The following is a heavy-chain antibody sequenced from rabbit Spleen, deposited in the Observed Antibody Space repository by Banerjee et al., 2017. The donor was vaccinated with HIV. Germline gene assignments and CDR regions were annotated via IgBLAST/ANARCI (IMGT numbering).Heavy chain of an antibody. J-gene: IGHJ4*01. CDR2: NNTFTGKA. Sequence: QEQLEESGGDLVKPEGSLTLTCTASGVSFSDKDVMCWVRQAPGKGLEWIGCNNTFTGKAVYANWAKGRLIMSRTSSTTVTLQMASLPAADTVAYFCARDAGSYDYNDGYFSLWRQGTLVTV. V-gene: IGHV1S45*01. CDR3: ARDAGSYDYNDGYFSL. CDR1: GVSFSDKDV. D-gene: IGHD8-1*01.